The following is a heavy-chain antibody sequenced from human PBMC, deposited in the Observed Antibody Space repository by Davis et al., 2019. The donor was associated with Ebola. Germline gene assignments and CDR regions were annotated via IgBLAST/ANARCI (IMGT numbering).Heavy chain of an antibody. D-gene: IGHD2-15*01. CDR1: GGSFSGYY. Sequence: SETLSLTCAVYGGSFSGYYWSWIRQPPGKGLEWIGEINHSGSTNYNPSLKSRVTISVDTSKNQFSLKLSSVTAADTAVYYCATDLGYCSGGSCYSRPGLFDYWGQGTLVTVSS. V-gene: IGHV4-34*01. CDR3: ATDLGYCSGGSCYSRPGLFDY. J-gene: IGHJ4*02. CDR2: INHSGST.